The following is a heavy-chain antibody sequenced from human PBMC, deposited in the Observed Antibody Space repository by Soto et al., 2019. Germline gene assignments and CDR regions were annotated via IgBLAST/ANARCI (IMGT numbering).Heavy chain of an antibody. D-gene: IGHD6-6*01. V-gene: IGHV3-30-3*01. J-gene: IGHJ4*02. CDR2: ISYDGSNK. CDR1: GFTFSSYA. CDR3: ARPPHYSSSSESFDY. Sequence: GGSLRLSCAASGFTFSSYAMHWVRQAPGKGLEWVAVISYDGSNKYYADSVKGRFTIPRDNSKNTLYLQMNSLRAGDTALYYCARPPHYSSSSESFDYWGQGTLVTVSS.